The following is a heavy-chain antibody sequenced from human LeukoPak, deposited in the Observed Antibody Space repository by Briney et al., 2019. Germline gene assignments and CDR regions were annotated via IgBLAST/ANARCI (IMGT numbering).Heavy chain of an antibody. CDR2: IHYSGTT. CDR3: ARAREKGRRRKTYYYDSSGPGGFDY. CDR1: GGSISSNTYF. V-gene: IGHV4-39*01. J-gene: IGHJ4*02. D-gene: IGHD3-22*01. Sequence: PSETLSLTCTVSGGSISSNTYFWGWIRQPPGQGLEWIGNIHYSGTTYYNPPLKSRVTLSVDTSKNQFSLKVSSVTAADTAVYYCARAREKGRRRKTYYYDSSGPGGFDYWGQGTLVTVSS.